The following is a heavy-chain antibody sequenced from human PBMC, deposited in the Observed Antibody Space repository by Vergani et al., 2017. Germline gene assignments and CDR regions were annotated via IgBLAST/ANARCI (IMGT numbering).Heavy chain of an antibody. D-gene: IGHD6-6*01. CDR3: ARGRRQLAPVGYWFDP. J-gene: IGHJ5*02. V-gene: IGHV4-59*01. Sequence: QVQLQESGPGLVKPSETLSLTCTVSGGPISSYYWSWIRQPPGKGLEWIGYIYYSGSTNYNPSLKSRVTISVDTSKNQFSLKLSSVTAADTAVYYCARGRRQLAPVGYWFDPWGQGTLVTVSS. CDR1: GGPISSYY. CDR2: IYYSGST.